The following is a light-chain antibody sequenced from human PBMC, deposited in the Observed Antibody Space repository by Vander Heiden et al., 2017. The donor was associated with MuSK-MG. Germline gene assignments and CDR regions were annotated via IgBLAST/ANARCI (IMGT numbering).Light chain of an antibody. CDR1: QSISSW. CDR2: KAS. Sequence: DIQMTQSPSTLSASVGDRVTITCRASQSISSWLARYQQKPGKAPKVLIYKASSLESGVPSRFRGSGSGTEFTLTISSLQRDDFATYYCQQYKSYPWTFGQGTKVEIK. J-gene: IGKJ1*01. V-gene: IGKV1-5*03. CDR3: QQYKSYPWT.